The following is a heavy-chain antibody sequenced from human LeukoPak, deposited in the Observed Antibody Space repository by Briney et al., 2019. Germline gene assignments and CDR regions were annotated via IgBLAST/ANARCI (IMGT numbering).Heavy chain of an antibody. D-gene: IGHD3-3*01. Sequence: ASVTVSCKASGYTFTGYYMHWVRQAPGQGHEGMGWINPNSGGTNYAQKFQGRVTMTRDTSISTVYMELSRLRSDDTAVYYCARDPIFGVVISWFDPWGQGTLVTVSS. CDR2: INPNSGGT. J-gene: IGHJ5*02. CDR3: ARDPIFGVVISWFDP. CDR1: GYTFTGYY. V-gene: IGHV1-2*02.